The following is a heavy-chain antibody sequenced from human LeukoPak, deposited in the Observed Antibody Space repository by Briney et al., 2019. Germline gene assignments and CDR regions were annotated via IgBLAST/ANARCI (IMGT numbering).Heavy chain of an antibody. J-gene: IGHJ4*02. Sequence: GRSLRLSCAASGFTFSSYGMHWVRQAPGKGLEWVAVIWCDGSNKYYADSVKGRFTISRDNSKNTLYLQMNSLRAEDTAVYYCARDGASPYSYGPLYYFDYWGQGTLVTVSS. V-gene: IGHV3-33*01. CDR3: ARDGASPYSYGPLYYFDY. D-gene: IGHD5-18*01. CDR1: GFTFSSYG. CDR2: IWCDGSNK.